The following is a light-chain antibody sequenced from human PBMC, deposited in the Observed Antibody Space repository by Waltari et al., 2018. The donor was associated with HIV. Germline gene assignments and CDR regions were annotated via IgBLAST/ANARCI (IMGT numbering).Light chain of an antibody. CDR2: EVS. V-gene: IGLV2-8*01. J-gene: IGLJ2*01. Sequence: QSALTQPPSASGSPGQSVTISCTGTSSDVGGYNYVSGYQHHPDKSPKLRIYEVSKRPSGVHDRCSGAKAGNTASLTGSVLQAEDEADYCCSSYAGSNVIFGGGTKLTVL. CDR1: SSDVGGYNY. CDR3: SSYAGSNVI.